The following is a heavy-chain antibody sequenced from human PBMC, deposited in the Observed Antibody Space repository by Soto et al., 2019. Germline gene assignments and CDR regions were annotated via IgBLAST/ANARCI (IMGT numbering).Heavy chain of an antibody. D-gene: IGHD5-18*01. CDR1: GYTFTSYD. CDR3: ARGKIGDTARLYY. CDR2: MNPNSGNT. Sequence: ASVKVSFKASGYTFTSYDINWVRQATGQGLEWTGWMNPNSGNTGYAQKFQGRVTMTRNTSISTAYMELSSLRSEDTAVYYCARGKIGDTARLYYWGQGTLVTAPQ. J-gene: IGHJ4*02. V-gene: IGHV1-8*01.